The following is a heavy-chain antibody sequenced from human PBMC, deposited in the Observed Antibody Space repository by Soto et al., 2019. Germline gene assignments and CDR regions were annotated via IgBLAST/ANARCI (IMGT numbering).Heavy chain of an antibody. Sequence: EVQLLESGGGLVQPGGSLRLSCAASGFTFSSYAMSWVRQAPGKGLEWVSAISGSGGSTYYADSVKGRFTISRDNSKNTLYLQMNSLRAEDTAVYYCAKVQVITMIVVNYYYYGMDVWGQGTTVTVSS. J-gene: IGHJ6*02. CDR1: GFTFSSYA. V-gene: IGHV3-23*01. CDR2: ISGSGGST. D-gene: IGHD3-22*01. CDR3: AKVQVITMIVVNYYYYGMDV.